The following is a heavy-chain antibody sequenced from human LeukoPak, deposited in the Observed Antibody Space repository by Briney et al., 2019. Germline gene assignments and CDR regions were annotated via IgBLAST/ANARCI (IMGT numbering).Heavy chain of an antibody. V-gene: IGHV4-34*01. CDR3: ARAGWFGELYGPLDY. CDR2: INHSGST. J-gene: IGHJ4*02. Sequence: PSETLSLTCAVYGGSFSDNYWSWIRQSPGKGLEWIGEINHSGSTNYNPSLKSRVTISVDTSKSQFSLKLTSVNAADTAVYYCARAGWFGELYGPLDYWGRGTLVTVSS. CDR1: GGSFSDNY. D-gene: IGHD3-10*01.